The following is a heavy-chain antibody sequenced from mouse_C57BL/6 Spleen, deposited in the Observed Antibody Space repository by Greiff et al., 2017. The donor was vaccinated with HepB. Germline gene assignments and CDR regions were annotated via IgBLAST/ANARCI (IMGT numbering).Heavy chain of an antibody. Sequence: QVQLQQSGAELVKPGASVKISCKASGYAFSSYWMNWVKQRPGKGLEWIGQIYPGDGDTNYNGKFKGKATLTADKSSSTAYMQRSSLTSEDSAVYFCAREGTGTGFAYWGQGTLVTVSA. CDR1: GYAFSSYW. CDR2: IYPGDGDT. D-gene: IGHD4-1*01. V-gene: IGHV1-80*01. CDR3: AREGTGTGFAY. J-gene: IGHJ3*01.